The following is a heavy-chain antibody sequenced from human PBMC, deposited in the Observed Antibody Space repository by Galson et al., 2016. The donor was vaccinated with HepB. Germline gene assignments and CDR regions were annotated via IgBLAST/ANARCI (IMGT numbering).Heavy chain of an antibody. CDR3: ARGIGWELPDY. CDR2: MNPNTGNT. CDR1: GYTFTSYD. V-gene: IGHV1-8*01. D-gene: IGHD1-26*01. J-gene: IGHJ4*02. Sequence: SVKVSCKASGYTFTSYDFNWVRQATGQGLEWMGWMNPNTGNTGFAQKFQGRVTMTRNTSINTDYMELSGLRFEDTAVYYCARGIGWELPDYWGQGTLVTVSS.